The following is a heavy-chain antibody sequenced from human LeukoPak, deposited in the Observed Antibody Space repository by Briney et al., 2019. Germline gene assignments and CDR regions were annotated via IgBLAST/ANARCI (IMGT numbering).Heavy chain of an antibody. CDR2: ILYDGSNE. CDR1: GFTFSSHG. V-gene: IGHV3-30*18. CDR3: AEVARSGY. Sequence: GTSLRLSCAASGFTFSSHGVHWVRQAPGMGLEWVALILYDGSNEYYADSVQGRSTISRDSSRNTLYLQMNSLRAEDTAVYYCAEVARSGYWGQGTLVTVSS. J-gene: IGHJ4*02.